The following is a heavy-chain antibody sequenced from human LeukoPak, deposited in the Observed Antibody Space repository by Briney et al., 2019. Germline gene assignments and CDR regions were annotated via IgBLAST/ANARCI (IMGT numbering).Heavy chain of an antibody. J-gene: IGHJ4*02. CDR1: GFTFSSYG. D-gene: IGHD3-16*01. V-gene: IGHV3-30*02. CDR3: ATKGGDY. Sequence: GGSLRLSCAASGFTFSSYGMHWVRQAPGKGLEWVAFIRYDGSNKYYADSVKGRFTISRDNSKNTLYLHVNSLRPEDTAVYYCATKGGDYWGQGTLVTVSS. CDR2: IRYDGSNK.